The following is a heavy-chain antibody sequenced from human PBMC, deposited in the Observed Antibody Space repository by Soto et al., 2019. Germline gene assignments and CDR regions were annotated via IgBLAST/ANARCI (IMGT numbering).Heavy chain of an antibody. J-gene: IGHJ5*02. CDR3: TQGDYDTTGWFDP. Sequence: QVPLVQSGAEVKKPGSSLNISCKASRDTFTSYSINWVRQAPGQGLEWMGGIIPIFGTANYAQKFKDRVTITADEYTNTAYMALTSLRPDDTAVYYCTQGDYDTTGWFDPWGQGTLVTVSS. D-gene: IGHD3-22*01. V-gene: IGHV1-69*01. CDR2: IIPIFGTA. CDR1: RDTFTSYS.